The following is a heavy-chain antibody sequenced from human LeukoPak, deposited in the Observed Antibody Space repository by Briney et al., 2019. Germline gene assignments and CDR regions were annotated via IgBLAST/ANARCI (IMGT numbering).Heavy chain of an antibody. CDR1: GYTFTDYY. Sequence: GASVKVSCKASGYTFTDYYIHWVRQAPGQGLEWMGRFNPNSGGTNNAQKFQGRLTMTRDTSITTAYMELSGLRSDDTAVYYCARGEWLLHYWGQGTLVTVSS. CDR3: ARGEWLLHY. CDR2: FNPNSGGT. D-gene: IGHD2-15*01. J-gene: IGHJ4*02. V-gene: IGHV1-2*06.